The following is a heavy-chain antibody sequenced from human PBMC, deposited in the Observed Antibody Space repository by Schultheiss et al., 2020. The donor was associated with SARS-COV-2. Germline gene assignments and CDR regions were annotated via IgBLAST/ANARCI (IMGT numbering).Heavy chain of an antibody. CDR2: INHSGST. CDR3: AKTTVTTFYYYGMDV. CDR1: GGSFSGYY. J-gene: IGHJ6*02. Sequence: SETLSLTCAVYGGSFSGYYWSWIRQPPGKGLEWIGEINHSGSTNYNPSLKSRVTISVDTSKNQFSLKMSSVTAADTAVYYCAKTTVTTFYYYGMDVWGQGTTVTVSS. D-gene: IGHD4-17*01. V-gene: IGHV4-34*01.